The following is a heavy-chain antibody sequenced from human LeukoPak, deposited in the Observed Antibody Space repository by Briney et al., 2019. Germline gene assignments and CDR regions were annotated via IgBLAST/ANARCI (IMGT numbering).Heavy chain of an antibody. J-gene: IGHJ4*02. Sequence: GASVKVSCKASGYTFTSYDINWVRQAPGQGLEWMGWISAYNGNTNYAQKLQGRVTMTTDTSTSTAYMELRSLRSDDTAVYYCARDFSGALSNLGRSGSYQVGYFDYWGQGTLVTVSS. CDR2: ISAYNGNT. CDR3: ARDFSGALSNLGRSGSYQVGYFDY. CDR1: GYTFTSYD. D-gene: IGHD1-26*01. V-gene: IGHV1-18*01.